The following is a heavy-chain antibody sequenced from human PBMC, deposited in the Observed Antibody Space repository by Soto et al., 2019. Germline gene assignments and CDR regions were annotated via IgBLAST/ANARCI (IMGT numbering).Heavy chain of an antibody. V-gene: IGHV4-39*01. CDR3: ATHLVGATAIFDY. CDR2: IVYSGRT. J-gene: IGHJ4*02. Sequence: PSETLSLTCTVSGGSISSSSYYWGWIRQSPGKGLEWIGSIVYSGRTYYNPSLKSRVTISVDTSKNQFSLRLSSVTAADTAVYYCATHLVGATAIFDYWGQGTLVTVSS. D-gene: IGHD1-26*01. CDR1: GGSISSSSYY.